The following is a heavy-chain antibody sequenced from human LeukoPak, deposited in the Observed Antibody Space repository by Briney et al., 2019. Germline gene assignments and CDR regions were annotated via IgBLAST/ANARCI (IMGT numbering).Heavy chain of an antibody. CDR3: ARHPGYDFWSGYSGAFDI. V-gene: IGHV4-59*08. CDR2: IYYSGST. J-gene: IGHJ3*02. D-gene: IGHD3-3*01. Sequence: SETLSLTCTVSGGSISSYYWGWIRQPPGKGLEWIGYIYYSGSTNYNPSLKSRVTISVDTSKNQFSLKLSSVTAADTAVYYCARHPGYDFWSGYSGAFDIWGQGTMVTVSS. CDR1: GGSISSYY.